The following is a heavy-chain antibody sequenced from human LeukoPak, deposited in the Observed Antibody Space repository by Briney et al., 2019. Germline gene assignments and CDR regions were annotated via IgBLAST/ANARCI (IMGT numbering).Heavy chain of an antibody. Sequence: GGSLRLSCAASGFTFSSYSMNWVRQAPGKGLEWVSSTSSSSSYIYYADSVKGRFTISRDNAKNSLYLQMNSLRAEDTAVYYCARGPIAVAGTVFDYWGQGTLVTVSS. CDR3: ARGPIAVAGTVFDY. D-gene: IGHD6-19*01. CDR2: TSSSSSYI. J-gene: IGHJ4*02. V-gene: IGHV3-21*01. CDR1: GFTFSSYS.